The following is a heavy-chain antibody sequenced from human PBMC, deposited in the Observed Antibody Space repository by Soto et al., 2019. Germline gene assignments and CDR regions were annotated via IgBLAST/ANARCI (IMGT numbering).Heavy chain of an antibody. CDR2: IYTTGAT. CDR3: ARASYSYGYGY. J-gene: IGHJ4*02. Sequence: SETLSLTCTVSGVSISSYYWTWIRQPAGKGLEWIGRIYTTGATNYNPSLKSRVTMSLDTSKNQFSLKLSSVTAADTAVYYCARASYSYGYGYWGQGTLVTVSS. D-gene: IGHD5-18*01. CDR1: GVSISSYY. V-gene: IGHV4-4*07.